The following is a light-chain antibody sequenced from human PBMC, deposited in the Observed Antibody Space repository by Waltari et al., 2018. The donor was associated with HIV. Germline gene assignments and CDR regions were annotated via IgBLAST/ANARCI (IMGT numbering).Light chain of an antibody. CDR1: SSNIQTNY. V-gene: IGLV1-51*01. Sequence: QSVLTQPPSVSAAPGQKVIISCSGSSSNIQTNYVSWYQQLPGTAPKLLSYDNDKRPSDIPGRFSASKSDTSATLVIAGRQTGDEADYYCGTWDSSLTIAVFGGGTKLTVL. J-gene: IGLJ3*02. CDR2: DND. CDR3: GTWDSSLTIAV.